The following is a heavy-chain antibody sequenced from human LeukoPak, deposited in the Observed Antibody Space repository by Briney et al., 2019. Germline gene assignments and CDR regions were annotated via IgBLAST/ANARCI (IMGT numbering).Heavy chain of an antibody. D-gene: IGHD6-6*01. CDR3: ARGYSSSSGHGMDV. CDR1: GFTFSSYW. V-gene: IGHV3-74*01. J-gene: IGHJ6*02. Sequence: GGSLRLSCAASGFTFSSYWMHWVRQAPGKGLVWVPRINSDGSSTSYADSVKGRFTISRDNAKKTLYLQMNSLRAEDTAVYYCARGYSSSSGHGMDVWGQGTTVTVSS. CDR2: INSDGSST.